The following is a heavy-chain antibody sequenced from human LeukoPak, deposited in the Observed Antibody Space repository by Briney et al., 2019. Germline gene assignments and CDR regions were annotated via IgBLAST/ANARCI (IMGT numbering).Heavy chain of an antibody. J-gene: IGHJ4*02. Sequence: GGSLRLSCAASGFIFSSNSMNWVRQAPGKGLEEVASISGSSSNKYYADSVQGRFTISRDNAKNSLYLQMGSLRAEDTAVYYWARPPSTSAWSNSVDDWGQGTLVTVSS. V-gene: IGHV3-21*01. CDR2: ISGSSSNK. D-gene: IGHD6-19*01. CDR1: GFIFSSNS. CDR3: ARPPSTSAWSNSVDD.